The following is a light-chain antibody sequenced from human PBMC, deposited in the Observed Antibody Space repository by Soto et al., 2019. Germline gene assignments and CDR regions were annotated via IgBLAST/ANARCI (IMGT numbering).Light chain of an antibody. Sequence: QSVLTQPPSVSGAPGQRVTISCTGSSSNIGAGYDVHWYQQLPGTAPKLLIYGNSNRPSGVPDRFSGSKSGTSASLAITGLQAEDEADYYCQSYDSSRRYVVGTGTKLTVL. CDR1: SSNIGAGYD. V-gene: IGLV1-40*01. J-gene: IGLJ1*01. CDR3: QSYDSSRRYV. CDR2: GNS.